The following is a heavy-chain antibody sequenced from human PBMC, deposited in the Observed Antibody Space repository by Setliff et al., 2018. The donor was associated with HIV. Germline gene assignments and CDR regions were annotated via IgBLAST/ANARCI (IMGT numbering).Heavy chain of an antibody. CDR2: ISDSGGAT. CDR3: ARDSGTTVGATRPGY. CDR1: RFTFNTYA. Sequence: PGGSLRLSCAASRFTFNTYAMTWVRQAPGKGLEWVSAISDSGGATENADSVKGRFTISKDNSKKMLYLQMNSLRVEDTAVYYCARDSGTTVGATRPGYWGQGTLVTVSS. J-gene: IGHJ4*02. V-gene: IGHV3-23*01. D-gene: IGHD1-26*01.